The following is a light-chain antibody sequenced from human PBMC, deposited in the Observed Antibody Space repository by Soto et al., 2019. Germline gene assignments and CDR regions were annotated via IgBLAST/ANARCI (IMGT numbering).Light chain of an antibody. CDR3: CSYAGISAFYV. CDR2: EDS. J-gene: IGLJ1*01. CDR1: SSDVGSYNL. Sequence: QSALTQPASVSGSPGQSITISCTGTSSDVGSYNLVSWYQQHPGKAPKLMIYEDSKRPSGVSNRFSGSKSGNTASLTISGLQAEDEADYYCCSYAGISAFYVFGTGTKLTVL. V-gene: IGLV2-23*01.